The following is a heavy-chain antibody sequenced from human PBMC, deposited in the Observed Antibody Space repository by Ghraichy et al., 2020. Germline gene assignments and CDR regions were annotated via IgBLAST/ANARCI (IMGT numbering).Heavy chain of an antibody. CDR3: AREMYYYDSSGYYYFDY. J-gene: IGHJ4*02. Sequence: ASVKVSCKASGYTFTRYAMHWVRQAPGQRLEWMGWINAGNGNTKYSQKFQGRVTISRDTSASTAYMELSSLRSEDTAVYYCAREMYYYDSSGYYYFDYWGQGTLVTVSS. CDR1: GYTFTRYA. V-gene: IGHV1-3*01. D-gene: IGHD3-22*01. CDR2: INAGNGNT.